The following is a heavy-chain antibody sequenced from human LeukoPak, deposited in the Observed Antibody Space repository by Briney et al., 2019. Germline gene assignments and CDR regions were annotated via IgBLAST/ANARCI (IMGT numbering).Heavy chain of an antibody. D-gene: IGHD6-13*01. CDR3: TTSPPPSSWYFDY. J-gene: IGHJ4*02. V-gene: IGHV3-15*07. CDR2: IKSQIDGETT. Sequence: GGSLRLSCAASGFTFNNSWMSWVRQAPGKGLEWVGRIKSQIDGETTAYAAPVKGRFNISRDDSKNTLYLQMNSLKTEDTAVYYCTTSPPPSSWYFDYWGQGTLVTVSS. CDR1: GFTFNNSW.